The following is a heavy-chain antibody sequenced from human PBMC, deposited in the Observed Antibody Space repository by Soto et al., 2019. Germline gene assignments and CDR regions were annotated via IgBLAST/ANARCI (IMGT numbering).Heavy chain of an antibody. J-gene: IGHJ3*02. D-gene: IGHD4-17*01. V-gene: IGHV3-30-3*01. Sequence: QVQLVESGGGVVQPGRSLRLSCAASGFTFSSYAMHWVRQAPGKGLEWVAVISYDGSNKYYADSVKGRFTISRDNSKNTLDLQMNSLRAEDTAVYYCARGGDYLASLGDAFDIWGQGTMVTVSS. CDR2: ISYDGSNK. CDR1: GFTFSSYA. CDR3: ARGGDYLASLGDAFDI.